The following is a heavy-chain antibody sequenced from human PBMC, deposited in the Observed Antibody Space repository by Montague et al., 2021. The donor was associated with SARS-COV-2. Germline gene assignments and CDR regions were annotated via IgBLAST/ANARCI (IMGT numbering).Heavy chain of an antibody. J-gene: IGHJ6*02. Sequence: SETRSLTCTVSGGSISSSSYYWGWIRQPPGKGLEWIGSIYYTGSTYYNPSLKSRVTISVDTSKNQFSLKLSSVTAADTAVYYCARDTRIAMLVVVTRYGLDVGGQGTTVTVSS. CDR1: GGSISSSSYY. CDR3: ARDTRIAMLVVVTRYGLDV. CDR2: IYYTGST. V-gene: IGHV4-39*07. D-gene: IGHD3-22*01.